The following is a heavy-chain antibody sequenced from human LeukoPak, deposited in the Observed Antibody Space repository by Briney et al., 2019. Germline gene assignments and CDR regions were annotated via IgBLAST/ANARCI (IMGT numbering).Heavy chain of an antibody. CDR2: IFHSGNT. CDR1: GFTFSNYAM. V-gene: IGHV4-4*02. J-gene: IGHJ4*02. D-gene: IGHD6-13*01. Sequence: GSLRLSCAASGFTFSNYAMSWVRQPPGKGLEWIGEIFHSGNTNYNPSLKSRVTISVDKSKNQFSLKLSSVTAADTAVYYCARGGYSSSLFDYWGQGTLVTVSS. CDR3: ARGGYSSSLFDY.